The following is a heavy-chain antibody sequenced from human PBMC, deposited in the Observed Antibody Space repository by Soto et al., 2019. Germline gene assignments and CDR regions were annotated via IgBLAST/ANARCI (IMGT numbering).Heavy chain of an antibody. J-gene: IGHJ5*02. CDR3: AREHFPSTYDSFDP. D-gene: IGHD3-3*02. Sequence: GASVKVSCKASGYTFTTYGISWVRQAPGQGLEWMGWISAYNGNTHYAQKLQGRVTMTTDTSTSTAYVELRSLRSDDTAVYYCAREHFPSTYDSFDPWGQGTLVTVSS. CDR2: ISAYNGNT. V-gene: IGHV1-18*04. CDR1: GYTFTTYG.